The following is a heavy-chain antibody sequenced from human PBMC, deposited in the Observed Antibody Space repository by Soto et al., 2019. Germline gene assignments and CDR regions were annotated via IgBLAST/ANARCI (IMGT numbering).Heavy chain of an antibody. J-gene: IGHJ4*02. Sequence: PGGSLRLSCAGSGFTFTNYGLHWVRQAPGKGLEWVAAISYDGSNKYYGDSVKGRFTISRDYSKNMLYLQMDSLRAEDTAVYYCAKDGAPRYCTRSSCHPAGAYWGQGTLVTVSS. D-gene: IGHD2-15*01. CDR1: GFTFTNYG. CDR2: ISYDGSNK. CDR3: AKDGAPRYCTRSSCHPAGAY. V-gene: IGHV3-30*18.